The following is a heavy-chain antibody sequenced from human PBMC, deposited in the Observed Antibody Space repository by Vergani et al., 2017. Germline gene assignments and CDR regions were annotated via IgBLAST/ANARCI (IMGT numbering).Heavy chain of an antibody. V-gene: IGHV4-31*03. Sequence: QVQLQESGPGLVKPSQTLSLTCTVSGGSISSGGYYWSWIRQPPGKGLEWIGEINHSGSTNYNPSLKSRVTISVDTSKNQFSLKLSSVTAADTAVYYCARYGVAAAGTAFDYWGQGTLVTVSS. CDR3: ARYGVAAAGTAFDY. D-gene: IGHD6-13*01. CDR2: INHSGST. J-gene: IGHJ4*02. CDR1: GGSISSGGYY.